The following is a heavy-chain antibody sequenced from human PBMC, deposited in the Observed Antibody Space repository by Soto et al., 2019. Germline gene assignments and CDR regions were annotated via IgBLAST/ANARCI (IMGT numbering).Heavy chain of an antibody. CDR3: XGGVVRGVITRIRDYYGMDV. J-gene: IGHJ6*02. CDR1: GYSFTSYW. V-gene: IGHV5-51*01. D-gene: IGHD3-10*01. CDR2: IYPFYSDA. Sequence: PGESLKISCKGSGYSFTSYWIFWVRQMPVKGLEFMGIIYPFYSDARYSPSFQGHVTISSYNSISTTYLQLISLKASYTAMYYFXGGVVRGVITRIRDYYGMDVWGQGTTVTVSS.